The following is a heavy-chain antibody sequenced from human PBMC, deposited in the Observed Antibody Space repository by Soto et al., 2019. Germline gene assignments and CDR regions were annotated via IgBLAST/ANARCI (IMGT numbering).Heavy chain of an antibody. Sequence: SETLSLTCSVSGAALNSGNYYWSWIRQVPGKGLEWIGHIYVTGAVDYNPSLRGRITISQDTSERQFSLNLRLVTAADTAVYYCARLRIATNNYKWFDPWGQGTLVTVSS. CDR1: GAALNSGNYY. D-gene: IGHD2-21*01. CDR3: ARLRIATNNYKWFDP. J-gene: IGHJ5*02. CDR2: IYVTGAV. V-gene: IGHV4-31*03.